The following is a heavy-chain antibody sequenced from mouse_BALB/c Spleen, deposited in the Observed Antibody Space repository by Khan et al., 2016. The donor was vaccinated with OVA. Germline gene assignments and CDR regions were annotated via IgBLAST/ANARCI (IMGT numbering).Heavy chain of an antibody. J-gene: IGHJ4*01. CDR1: GYTFTNNV. V-gene: IGHV9-3-1*01. CDR2: INTYTGEP. D-gene: IGHD2-14*01. Sequence: QIQFVQSGPELKRPGETVKISCKASGYTFTNNVINWVKLAPGQGFRWMGWINTYTGEPAYADDFKGRFALSSETSASTAYLQINNLKNEDTATDYCAGVGYNGTMDYWGQGTSVTVSA. CDR3: AGVGYNGTMDY.